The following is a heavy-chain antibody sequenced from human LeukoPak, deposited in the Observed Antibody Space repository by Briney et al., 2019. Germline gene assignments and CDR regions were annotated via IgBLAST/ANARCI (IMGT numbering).Heavy chain of an antibody. Sequence: ASVKVSCKVSGYTLTELSMHWVRQAPGKGLEWMGGFDPEDGETIYAQKFQGRVTMTEDTSTDTAYMELSSLRSEDTAVYYCATGEVPGYSGSYYVAYWGRGTLVTVSS. CDR1: GYTLTELS. CDR3: ATGEVPGYSGSYYVAY. J-gene: IGHJ4*02. D-gene: IGHD1-26*01. V-gene: IGHV1-24*01. CDR2: FDPEDGET.